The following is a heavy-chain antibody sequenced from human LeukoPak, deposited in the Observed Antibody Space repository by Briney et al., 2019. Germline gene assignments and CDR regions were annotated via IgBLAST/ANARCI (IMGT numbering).Heavy chain of an antibody. CDR2: IYSSGNT. V-gene: IGHV4-4*07. D-gene: IGHD3-9*01. CDR3: ARDEADTLTNYPGAFDV. J-gene: IGHJ3*01. Sequence: ASETLSLTCTVSGGSISSYYWSWIRQPAGKGLEWIGRIYSSGNTDYNPSLKSRVTMSIDTSKNQFSLKLRSVTAADTAVYYCARDEADTLTNYPGAFDVWGQGTMVTVSS. CDR1: GGSISSYY.